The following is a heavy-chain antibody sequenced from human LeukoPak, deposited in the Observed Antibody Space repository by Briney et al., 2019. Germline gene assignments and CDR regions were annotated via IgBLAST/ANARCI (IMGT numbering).Heavy chain of an antibody. Sequence: SQTLSLTCTVSGGSISSGGYYWSWIRQHPGKGLEWIGYIYHSGSTYYNPSLKSRVTISVDRSKNQFSLKLSSVTAADTAVYYCARGTVTTDYYYYGMDVWGQGTTVTVSS. J-gene: IGHJ6*02. CDR1: GGSISSGGYY. D-gene: IGHD4-11*01. V-gene: IGHV4-30-2*01. CDR2: IYHSGST. CDR3: ARGTVTTDYYYYGMDV.